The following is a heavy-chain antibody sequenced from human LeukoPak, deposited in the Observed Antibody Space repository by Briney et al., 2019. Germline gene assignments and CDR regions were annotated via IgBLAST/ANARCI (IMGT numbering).Heavy chain of an antibody. CDR3: ARGSKLGQSTISRGYYYYMDV. D-gene: IGHD1-1*01. CDR2: INHRESR. Sequence: SQTMSPTCGVSGGSFSGYYWSWVRQTPGKGMEWIGDINHRESRNYNPPLKNRVTISIDTSRSQFSLKLTSVTAADTGVYFCARGSKLGQSTISRGYYYYMDVWANGTTVTVSS. CDR1: GGSFSGYY. V-gene: IGHV4-34*01. J-gene: IGHJ6*03.